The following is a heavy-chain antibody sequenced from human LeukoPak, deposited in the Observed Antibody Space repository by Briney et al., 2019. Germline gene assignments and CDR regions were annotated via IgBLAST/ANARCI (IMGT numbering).Heavy chain of an antibody. CDR1: GGSISSYY. V-gene: IGHV4-59*12. J-gene: IGHJ3*02. D-gene: IGHD6-13*01. Sequence: SETLSLTCTVSGGSISSYYWSWIRQPPGKGLEWIGYIYYSGSTNYNPSLKSRVTISVDTSKNQFSLKLSSVTAADTAVYYCVNIAAADAFDIWGQGTMVTVSS. CDR2: IYYSGST. CDR3: VNIAAADAFDI.